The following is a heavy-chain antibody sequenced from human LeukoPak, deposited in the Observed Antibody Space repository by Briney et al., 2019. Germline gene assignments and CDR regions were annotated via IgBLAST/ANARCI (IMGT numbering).Heavy chain of an antibody. CDR1: GGSFSGYY. J-gene: IGHJ6*02. Sequence: SETLSLTCAVYGGSFSGYYWSWIRQPPGKGLEWIGEINHSGSTNYNPSLKSRVTISVDTSKNQISLKLSSVTAADTAVYYCARNAISRYYYYYYGMDVWGQGTTVTVSS. CDR2: INHSGST. D-gene: IGHD2-21*01. V-gene: IGHV4-34*01. CDR3: ARNAISRYYYYYYGMDV.